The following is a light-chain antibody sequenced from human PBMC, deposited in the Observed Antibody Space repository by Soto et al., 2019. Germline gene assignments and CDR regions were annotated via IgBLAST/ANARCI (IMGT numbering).Light chain of an antibody. CDR1: QSVSSS. CDR2: GAS. CDR3: QQYNNWPRT. Sequence: EIVLTQSPATLSLSPGERATLSCRASQSVSSSLAWYQQTPGRAPRFLIYGASTRATGIPTRFSGSGAGTESTLTISSLQSEDFAVYYCQQYNNWPRTFGQGTKVDIK. V-gene: IGKV3-15*01. J-gene: IGKJ1*01.